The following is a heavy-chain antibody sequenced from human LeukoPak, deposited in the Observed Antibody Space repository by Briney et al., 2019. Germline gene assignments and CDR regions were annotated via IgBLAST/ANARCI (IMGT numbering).Heavy chain of an antibody. CDR2: IYYSGST. CDR3: ARGKGATGKIEYFQH. Sequence: PSETLSLTCTVSGGSISSYYWSWIRQPPGKGLEWIGYIYYSGSTNYNPSLKSRVTISVDTSKNQFSLKLSSVTAADTAVYYCARGKGATGKIEYFQHWGQGTLVTVSS. CDR1: GGSISSYY. V-gene: IGHV4-59*01. D-gene: IGHD1-26*01. J-gene: IGHJ1*01.